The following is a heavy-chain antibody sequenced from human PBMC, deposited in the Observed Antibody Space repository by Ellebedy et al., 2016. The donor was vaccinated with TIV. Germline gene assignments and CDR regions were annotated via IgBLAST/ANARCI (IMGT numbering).Heavy chain of an antibody. D-gene: IGHD6-13*01. J-gene: IGHJ6*04. CDR3: ASASDQYSSSYDHALDV. V-gene: IGHV4-4*07. CDR1: GGSISSYY. CDR2: IYTSGST. Sequence: SETLSLTXTVSGGSISSYYWSWIRQPAGKGLEWIGRIYTSGSTNYNPSLKSRVTISVDTSKNQFSLKLSSVTAADTAVYYCASASDQYSSSYDHALDVWGKGTTVTVSS.